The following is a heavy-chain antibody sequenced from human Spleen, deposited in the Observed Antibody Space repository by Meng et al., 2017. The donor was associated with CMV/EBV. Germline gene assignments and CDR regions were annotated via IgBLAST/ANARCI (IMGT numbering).Heavy chain of an antibody. V-gene: IGHV3-30*02. D-gene: IGHD2-15*01. CDR2: IRYDGSNK. CDR3: ARDPHGGGKPAYFDY. CDR1: GFTFSSYG. Sequence: GGSLRLSCAASGFTFSSYGMHWVRQAPGKGLEWVAFIRYDGSNKYYADSVKGRFTISRDNTKNSLYLQMNSLRAEDTAVYYCARDPHGGGKPAYFDYWGQGTLVTVSS. J-gene: IGHJ4*02.